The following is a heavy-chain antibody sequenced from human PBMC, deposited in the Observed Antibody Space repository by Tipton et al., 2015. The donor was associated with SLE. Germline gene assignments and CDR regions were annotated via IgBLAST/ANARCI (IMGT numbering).Heavy chain of an antibody. D-gene: IGHD1-14*01. J-gene: IGHJ4*02. Sequence: TLSLTCAVSGYSISSGYYWGWVRQSPGKGLDWIGNIHYTGGTNYNPSLRSRVTISVDTSKNQFSLNVTSTTAADTAVYYCARGTTTRTQLWSHLFDFWGRGALVTVSS. CDR1: GYSISSGYY. V-gene: IGHV4-38-2*01. CDR2: IHYTGGT. CDR3: ARGTTTRTQLWSHLFDF.